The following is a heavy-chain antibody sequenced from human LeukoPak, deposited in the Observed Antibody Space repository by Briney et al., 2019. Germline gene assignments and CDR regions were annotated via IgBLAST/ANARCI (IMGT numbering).Heavy chain of an antibody. Sequence: SETLSLTCTVSGGSISSSSYFWRWIRQPPGKVLEWIGSIYYRGSTYYNPSLKSRVTISVDTSKNQFSLKLSSVTAADTAVYYCARDTIPSVDVWGKGTTVTVSS. V-gene: IGHV4-39*07. CDR2: IYYRGST. J-gene: IGHJ6*04. CDR1: GGSISSSSYF. CDR3: ARDTIPSVDV. D-gene: IGHD3-10*01.